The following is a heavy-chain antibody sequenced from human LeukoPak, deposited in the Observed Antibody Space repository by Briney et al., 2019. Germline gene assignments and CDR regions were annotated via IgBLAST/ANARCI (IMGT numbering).Heavy chain of an antibody. J-gene: IGHJ5*01. CDR3: ARDNSSGFDS. CDR1: GFTFSSYN. CDR2: ISGSSSTI. Sequence: GGSLRLSCADSGFTFSSYNMNWVRQVPGKGLEWISFISGSSSTIKYADSVKGRFTISRDNSKNTLYLQMNSLRAEDTAVYYCARDNSSGFDSWGQGTLVTVSS. D-gene: IGHD6-19*01. V-gene: IGHV3-48*01.